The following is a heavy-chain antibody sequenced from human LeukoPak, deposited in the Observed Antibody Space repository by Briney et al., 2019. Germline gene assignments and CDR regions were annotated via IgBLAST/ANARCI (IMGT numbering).Heavy chain of an antibody. CDR3: AREHWDAYYFDY. CDR1: GGSISSSSYY. Sequence: SETLSLTCTVSGGSISSSSYYWGWIRQPPGEGLEWIGSIYYSGSTYYNPSLKSRVTISVDTSKNQFSLKLSSVTAADTAVYYCAREHWDAYYFDYWGQGTLVTVSS. D-gene: IGHD1-1*01. V-gene: IGHV4-39*02. J-gene: IGHJ4*02. CDR2: IYYSGST.